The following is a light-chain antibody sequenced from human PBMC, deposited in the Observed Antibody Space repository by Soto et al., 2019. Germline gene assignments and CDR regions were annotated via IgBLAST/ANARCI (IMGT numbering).Light chain of an antibody. CDR2: RGD. CDR3: AAWDDSLSGLV. J-gene: IGLJ2*01. Sequence: QSVLTQPPSASGTPGQRVTISCSGSSSNIGSNYVSWYQQLPGTAPKLLIYRGDQRPSGVPDRFSGSKSGTSASLAISGLRSEDEADYYCAAWDDSLSGLVVGGGTKLTVL. CDR1: SSNIGSNY. V-gene: IGLV1-47*01.